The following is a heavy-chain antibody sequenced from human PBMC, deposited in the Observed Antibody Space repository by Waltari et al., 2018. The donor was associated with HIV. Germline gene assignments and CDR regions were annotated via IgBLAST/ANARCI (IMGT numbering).Heavy chain of an antibody. CDR3: ASIAYCGGDCYPRGMDV. CDR2: IYSGGST. CDR1: GFTVGSNY. D-gene: IGHD2-21*02. V-gene: IGHV3-66*01. J-gene: IGHJ6*02. Sequence: EVQLVESGGGLVKPGGSLRLSCAASGFTVGSNYMSGVRQAPGKGLEWVSVIYSGGSTYYADSVKGRFTISRDNSKNTLYLQMNSLRAEDTAVYYCASIAYCGGDCYPRGMDVWGQGTTVTVSS.